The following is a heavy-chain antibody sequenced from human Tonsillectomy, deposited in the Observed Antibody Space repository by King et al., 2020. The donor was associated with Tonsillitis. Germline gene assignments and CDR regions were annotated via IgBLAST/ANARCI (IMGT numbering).Heavy chain of an antibody. CDR3: ARRYYYYMDV. CDR1: GYRFTNYR. V-gene: IGHV5-10-1*03. Sequence: VQLVESGAEVKKPGESLRISCKASGYRFTNYRIIWVRQMPGKGLEWMGTIDPSDSHPNYSPSFQGHVTMSVDRSISTAYLQWSSLKASDTAMYFCARRYYYYMDVWGKGTTVIVSS. CDR2: IDPSDSHP. J-gene: IGHJ6*03.